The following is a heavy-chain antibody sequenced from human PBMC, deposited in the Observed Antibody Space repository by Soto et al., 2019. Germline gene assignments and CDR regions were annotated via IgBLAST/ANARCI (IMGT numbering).Heavy chain of an antibody. CDR1: GFTFSSYS. Sequence: KAGGSLRLSCAASGFTFSSYSMNWVRQAPGKGLEWVSSISSSSSYIYYADSVKGRFTISRDNAKNSLYLQMNSLRAEDTAVYYCARALSGAARLSVAFDIWGQGTMVTVSS. J-gene: IGHJ3*02. CDR3: ARALSGAARLSVAFDI. D-gene: IGHD6-6*01. CDR2: ISSSSSYI. V-gene: IGHV3-21*01.